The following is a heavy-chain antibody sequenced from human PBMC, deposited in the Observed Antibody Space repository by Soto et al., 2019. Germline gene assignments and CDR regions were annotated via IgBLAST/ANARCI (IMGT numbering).Heavy chain of an antibody. CDR3: ARDIGSASAMDV. CDR1: GGSISSGAYY. J-gene: IGHJ6*02. CDR2: IYYSGST. Sequence: TLSLTCIVSGGSISSGAYYWSWIRQHPGKGLEWIGYIYYSGSTYYKPSLKSRVTISVDTSKNQFSLKLSSVTAADTAVYYCARDIGSASAMDVWGQGTTVTVSS. D-gene: IGHD3-16*02. V-gene: IGHV4-31*03.